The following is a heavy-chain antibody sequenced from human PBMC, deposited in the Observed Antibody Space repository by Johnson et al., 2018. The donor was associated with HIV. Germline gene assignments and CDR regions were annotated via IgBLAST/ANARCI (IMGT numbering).Heavy chain of an antibody. CDR3: AGGVAVAFDI. CDR1: GFTFSSCA. V-gene: IGHV3-23*04. D-gene: IGHD6-19*01. CDR2: ISGSNAST. J-gene: IGHJ3*02. Sequence: VQLVESGGSVVQPGGSLRLSCAASGFTFSSCAMSWVRQAPGKGLEWVSGISGSNASTYYVDSVKGRFTISRDNSKNTLYVQMNSLRAEDTAVYYCAGGVAVAFDIWGPGTMVTVSS.